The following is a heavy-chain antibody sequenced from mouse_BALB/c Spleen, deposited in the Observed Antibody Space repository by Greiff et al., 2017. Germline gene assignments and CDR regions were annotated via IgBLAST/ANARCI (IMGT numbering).Heavy chain of an antibody. J-gene: IGHJ4*01. D-gene: IGHD1-1*01. Sequence: VQLQQSGAELMKPGASVKISCKATGYTFSSYWIEWVKQRPGHGLEWIGEILPGSGSTNYNEKFKGKATFTADTSSNTAYMQLSSLTSEDSAVYYCARGYYGSSPFYYAMDYWGQGTSVTVSS. CDR2: ILPGSGST. V-gene: IGHV1-9*01. CDR3: ARGYYGSSPFYYAMDY. CDR1: GYTFSSYW.